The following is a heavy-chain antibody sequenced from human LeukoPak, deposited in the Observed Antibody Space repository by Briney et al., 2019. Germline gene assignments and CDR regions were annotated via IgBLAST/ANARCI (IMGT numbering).Heavy chain of an antibody. CDR2: IYTSGST. Sequence: SETLSLTCTVSGGSISSGSYYWSWIRQPAGKGLEWIGRIYTSGSTNYNPSLKSRVTISVDTSKNQFSLKLSSVTAADTAVYYCARGLAAAGSNWFDPWGQGTLVTVSS. V-gene: IGHV4-61*02. D-gene: IGHD6-13*01. CDR3: ARGLAAAGSNWFDP. J-gene: IGHJ5*02. CDR1: GGSISSGSYY.